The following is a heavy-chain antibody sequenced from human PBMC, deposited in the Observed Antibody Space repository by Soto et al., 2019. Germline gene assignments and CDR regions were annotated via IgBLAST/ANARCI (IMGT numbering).Heavy chain of an antibody. J-gene: IGHJ5*01. V-gene: IGHV5-10-1*03. D-gene: IGHD6-6*01. CDR1: GYSFTSSW. CDR3: ARRGSSSSFFYDS. CDR2: IDPSDSYI. Sequence: EVQLVQSGAEGKKPGESLRISCQGSGYSFTSSWISWVRQMPGEGLEWMGRIDPSDSYINYSPSFQGRVTISADKSISTAYLQWSSLKASDTAMYYCARRGSSSSFFYDSWGHGTLVTVSS.